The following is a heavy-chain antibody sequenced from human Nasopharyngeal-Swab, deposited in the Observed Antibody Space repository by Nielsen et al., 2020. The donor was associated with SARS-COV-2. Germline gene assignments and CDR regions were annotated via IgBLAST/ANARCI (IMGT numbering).Heavy chain of an antibody. J-gene: IGHJ4*02. V-gene: IGHV3-9*01. D-gene: IGHD4-11*01. Sequence: GGSLRLSCVASGFTYDDYAMHWVRQAPGKGLEWVSGITWNSGIGYTDSVKGRFTISRDNARNSLYLQMNSLRTEDTALYYGTKGRDDYTNPSFDNWGQGILVTVSS. CDR1: GFTYDDYA. CDR3: TKGRDDYTNPSFDN. CDR2: ITWNSGI.